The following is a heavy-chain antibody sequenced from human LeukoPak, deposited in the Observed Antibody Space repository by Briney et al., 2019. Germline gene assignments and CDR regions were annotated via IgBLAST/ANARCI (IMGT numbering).Heavy chain of an antibody. V-gene: IGHV3-33*01. Sequence: PGRSLRLSCAASGFTFSSYGMHWVRQAPGKGLEWVAVIWYDGSNKYYADSVKGRFTISRDNSKNTLYLQMNSLRAEDTAVYYCGRDQGYSAPLDTYSHQGMAVGAQGTTVPVSS. J-gene: IGHJ6*02. CDR3: GRDQGYSAPLDTYSHQGMAV. CDR2: IWYDGSNK. D-gene: IGHD5-18*01. CDR1: GFTFSSYG.